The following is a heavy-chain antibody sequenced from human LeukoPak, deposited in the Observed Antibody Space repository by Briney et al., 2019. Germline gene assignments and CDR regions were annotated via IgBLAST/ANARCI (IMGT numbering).Heavy chain of an antibody. CDR1: GFTFSSYG. CDR2: IWYDGSNK. V-gene: IGHV3-33*01. CDR3: ARALPAAMGDYYYYGMDV. D-gene: IGHD2-2*01. J-gene: IGHJ6*02. Sequence: GGSLRLSCAASGFTFSSYGMHWVRQAPGKGLEWVAVIWYDGSNKYYADSVKGRFTISRDNSKNTLYLQMNSLRAEDTAVYYCARALPAAMGDYYYYGMDVWGQGTTVTVSS.